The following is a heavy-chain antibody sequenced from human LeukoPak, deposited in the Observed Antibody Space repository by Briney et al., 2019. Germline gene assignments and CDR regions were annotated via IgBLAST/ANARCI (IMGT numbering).Heavy chain of an antibody. CDR1: GGSFSGYY. D-gene: IGHD3-10*01. CDR3: AXGAKYYYGSGSYHFDY. CDR2: INHSGST. Sequence: SETLSLTCAVYGGSFSGYYWSWIRQPPGKGLEWIGEINHSGSTNYNPSLKSRVTISVDTSKNQFSLKLSSVTAADTAVYYCAXGAKYYYGSGSYHFDYWGQGTLVTVSS. V-gene: IGHV4-34*01. J-gene: IGHJ4*02.